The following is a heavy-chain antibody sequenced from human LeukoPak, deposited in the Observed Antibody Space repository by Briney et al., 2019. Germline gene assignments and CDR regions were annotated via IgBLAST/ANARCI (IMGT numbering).Heavy chain of an antibody. CDR2: INPSGGST. CDR3: ARGSGSANWFDP. V-gene: IGHV1-46*01. CDR1: GYTFTSYY. J-gene: IGHJ5*02. D-gene: IGHD1-26*01. Sequence: ASVKVSCTASGYTFTSYYMHWVRQAPGQGLEWMGIINPSGGSTSYAQKFQGRVTMTRDMSTSTVYMELSSLRSEDTAVYYCARGSGSANWFDPWGQGTLVTVSS.